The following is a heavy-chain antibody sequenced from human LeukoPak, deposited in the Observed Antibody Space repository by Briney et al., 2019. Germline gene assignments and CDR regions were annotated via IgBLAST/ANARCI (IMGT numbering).Heavy chain of an antibody. CDR1: GFTFSGYA. V-gene: IGHV3-23*01. J-gene: IGHJ4*02. Sequence: PGGSLRLSCAASGFTFSGYAMSWVRQAPGKGLEWVSAISGSGGSTYYADSVKGRFTISRDNSKNTLYLQMNSLRAEDTAVYYCAKRGRGSGFYYFDYWGQGTLVTVSS. CDR3: AKRGRGSGFYYFDY. D-gene: IGHD6-19*01. CDR2: ISGSGGST.